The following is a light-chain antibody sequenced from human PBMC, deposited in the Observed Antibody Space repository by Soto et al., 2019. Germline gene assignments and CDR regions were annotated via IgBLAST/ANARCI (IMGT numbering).Light chain of an antibody. CDR3: SSYAGSNNPGV. CDR2: EVS. J-gene: IGLJ1*01. CDR1: SSDVGGYNY. V-gene: IGLV2-8*01. Sequence: QSALTQPPSASGSPGQSVTISCTGTSSDVGGYNYVSWYQQHPGKAPKLMIYEVSKRPSGVPDRFSGSKSGNTASVTVSGLQAEDEADYYCSSYAGSNNPGVFGTGTKLTVL.